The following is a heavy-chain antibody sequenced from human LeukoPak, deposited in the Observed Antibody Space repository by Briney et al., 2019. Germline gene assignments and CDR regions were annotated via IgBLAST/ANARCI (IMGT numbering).Heavy chain of an antibody. Sequence: ASVKVSCKASGYTFTSYDINWVRQATGQGLEWMGWMNPNSGNTGYAQKFQGRVTITRNTSISTAYMELSSLRSEDTAVYYCAIRQITQNWFDPWGQGTLVTVSS. J-gene: IGHJ5*02. V-gene: IGHV1-8*01. CDR3: AIRQITQNWFDP. D-gene: IGHD3-16*01. CDR1: GYTFTSYD. CDR2: MNPNSGNT.